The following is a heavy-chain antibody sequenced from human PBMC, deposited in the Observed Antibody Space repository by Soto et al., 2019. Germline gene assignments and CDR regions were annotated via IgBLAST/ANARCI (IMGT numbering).Heavy chain of an antibody. CDR2: IKSKTDGGTT. D-gene: IGHD6-13*01. CDR1: GFTFSNAW. V-gene: IGHV3-15*01. Sequence: GSLRLSCAASGFTFSNAWMSWVRQAPGKGLEWVGRIKSKTDGGTTDYDAPVKGRFTISRDDSKNTLYLQMNSLKTEDTAVYYCTSDRALYSSSWYNWFDPWGQGTLVTVSS. J-gene: IGHJ5*02. CDR3: TSDRALYSSSWYNWFDP.